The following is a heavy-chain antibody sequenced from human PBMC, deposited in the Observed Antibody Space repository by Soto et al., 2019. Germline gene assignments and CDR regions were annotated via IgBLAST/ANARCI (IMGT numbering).Heavy chain of an antibody. CDR3: ARGILGYYGMDV. J-gene: IGHJ6*02. V-gene: IGHV3-48*02. D-gene: IGHD2-15*01. CDR2: ISSSSSTT. Sequence: GGSLRLSCAASGFTFSSYSMNWVRQAPGKGLEWVSYISSSSSTTYYADSVKGRFTISRDNAKNSLYLQMNSLRDEDTAVYYCARGILGYYGMDVWGQGNTVTLSS. CDR1: GFTFSSYS.